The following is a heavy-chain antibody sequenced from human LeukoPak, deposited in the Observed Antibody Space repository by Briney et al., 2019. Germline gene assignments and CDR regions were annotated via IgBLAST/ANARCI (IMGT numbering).Heavy chain of an antibody. D-gene: IGHD6-19*01. V-gene: IGHV3-30-3*01. Sequence: GGSLTVSCSASGLTFSSYAMHWVRQAPGKGLEWVAVISYGGGNKYYADSVKGRFTISRDNSMNTLYLQMNSLRAEDTAVYYCAEGGWYGGGQDAFDFWGQGTMVTVSS. CDR3: AEGGWYGGGQDAFDF. J-gene: IGHJ3*01. CDR2: ISYGGGNK. CDR1: GLTFSSYA.